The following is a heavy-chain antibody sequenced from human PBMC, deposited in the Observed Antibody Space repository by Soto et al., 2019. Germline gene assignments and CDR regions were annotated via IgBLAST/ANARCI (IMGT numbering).Heavy chain of an antibody. D-gene: IGHD1-26*01. J-gene: IGHJ6*02. Sequence: SETLSLTCAVFGGSFSGYYWSWIRQPPGKGLEWIGEINHSGSTYYNPSLKSRVTISVDTSKNQFSLKLSSVTAADTAVYYCARDRRVGSYYYYYGMDVWGQGTTVTVSS. CDR2: INHSGST. V-gene: IGHV4-34*01. CDR3: ARDRRVGSYYYYYGMDV. CDR1: GGSFSGYY.